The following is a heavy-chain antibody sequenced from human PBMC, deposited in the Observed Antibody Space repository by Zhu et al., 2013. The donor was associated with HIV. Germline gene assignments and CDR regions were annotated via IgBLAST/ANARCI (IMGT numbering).Heavy chain of an antibody. V-gene: IGHV4-34*01. CDR2: INHSGST. CDR3: ARDVYCSSTSCPAER. Sequence: QVQLQQWGAGLLKPSETLSLTCAVYGGSFSGYYWSWIRQPPGKGLEWIGEINHSGSTNYNPSLKSRVTISVDTSKNQFSLKLSSATATDTAVYYCARDVYCSSTSCPAERWGQGTLVTVSS. D-gene: IGHD2-2*01. CDR1: GGSFSGYY. J-gene: IGHJ4*02.